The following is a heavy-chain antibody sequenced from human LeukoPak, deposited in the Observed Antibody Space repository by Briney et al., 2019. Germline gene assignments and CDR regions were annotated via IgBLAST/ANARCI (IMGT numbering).Heavy chain of an antibody. Sequence: SETLSLTCAVYGGSFSGYYWSWIRQPPGKGLEWIGEINHSGSTNYNPSLKSRVTISVDTSKNQFSLKLSSVTAADTAVYYCARGGVVPAAMGAGDHYYYYGMDVWGQGTTVTVSS. CDR1: GGSFSGYY. CDR3: ARGGVVPAAMGAGDHYYYYGMDV. D-gene: IGHD2-2*01. V-gene: IGHV4-34*01. CDR2: INHSGST. J-gene: IGHJ6*02.